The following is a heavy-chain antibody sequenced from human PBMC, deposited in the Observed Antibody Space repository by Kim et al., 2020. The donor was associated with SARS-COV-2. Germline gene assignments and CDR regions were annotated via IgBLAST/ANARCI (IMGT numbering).Heavy chain of an antibody. D-gene: IGHD4-4*01. Sequence: GGSLRLSCAASGFTFSSYWMSWVRQAPGKGLEWVANIKGETEKYYVDSVKGRFSISRDNAKNSLYMQMNSLRAEDTAVYYCARTVPTTAAFDSWGQGILV. V-gene: IGHV3-7*01. CDR2: IKGETEK. CDR1: GFTFSSYW. CDR3: ARTVPTTAAFDS. J-gene: IGHJ4*02.